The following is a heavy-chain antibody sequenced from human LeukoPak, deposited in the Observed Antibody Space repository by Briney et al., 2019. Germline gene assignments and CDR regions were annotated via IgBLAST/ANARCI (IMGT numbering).Heavy chain of an antibody. V-gene: IGHV3-48*01. CDR3: ARAGIVVVIAHFYY. Sequence: GGSLRLSCAASGFTFSSYSMNWVRQAPGKGLEWVSYISSSSSTIYYADSVKGRFTISRDNAKNSLYLQMNSLRAEDTAVYYCARAGIVVVIAHFYYWGQGTLVTVSS. CDR1: GFTFSSYS. D-gene: IGHD2-21*01. CDR2: ISSSSSTI. J-gene: IGHJ4*02.